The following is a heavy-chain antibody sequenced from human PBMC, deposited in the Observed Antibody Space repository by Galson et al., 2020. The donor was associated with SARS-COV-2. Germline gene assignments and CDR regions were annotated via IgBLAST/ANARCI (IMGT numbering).Heavy chain of an antibody. CDR3: ARLYDRSHYYYGMDV. J-gene: IGHJ6*02. CDR2: IYYSGSP. Sequence: ETSETLSLTCTVSGGSISSSSYYWGWIRQPPGTGLEWLGSIYYSGSPYYNPSLKSRVTISVDTSKNQFSLKLSSVTAADTAVYYCARLYDRSHYYYGMDVWGQGTTVSVSS. D-gene: IGHD3-22*01. V-gene: IGHV4-39*01. CDR1: GGSISSSSYY.